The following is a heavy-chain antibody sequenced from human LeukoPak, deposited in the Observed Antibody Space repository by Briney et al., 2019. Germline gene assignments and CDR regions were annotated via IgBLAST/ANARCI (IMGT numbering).Heavy chain of an antibody. Sequence: GGSLRLSCAASGFTFSSYWMSWVRQAPGKGLEWVANIKQDGSEKYYVDSVKGRFTISRDNAKNTLYLQMNSLRAEDTAVYYCAREGRGYKVAKFDYWGQGTLVTVSS. D-gene: IGHD3-22*01. V-gene: IGHV3-7*01. CDR2: IKQDGSEK. J-gene: IGHJ4*02. CDR3: AREGRGYKVAKFDY. CDR1: GFTFSSYW.